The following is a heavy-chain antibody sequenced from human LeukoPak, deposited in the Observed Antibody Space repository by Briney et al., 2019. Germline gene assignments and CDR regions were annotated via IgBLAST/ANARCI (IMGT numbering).Heavy chain of an antibody. D-gene: IGHD3-16*01. CDR3: ARGGGSHYYGMDV. J-gene: IGHJ6*04. CDR1: GGSFSGYY. CDR2: INHSGST. V-gene: IGHV4-34*01. Sequence: SETLSLTCAVYGGSFSGYYWSWIRQPPGKGLEWIGEINHSGSTNYNPSLKSRVTISVDTSKNQFSLKLSSVTAADTAVYYCARGGGSHYYGMDVWGKGTTVTVSS.